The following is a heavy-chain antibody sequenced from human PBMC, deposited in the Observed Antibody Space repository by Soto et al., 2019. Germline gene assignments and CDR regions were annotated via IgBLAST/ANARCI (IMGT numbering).Heavy chain of an antibody. J-gene: IGHJ3*02. V-gene: IGHV3-21*04. CDR2: ISSSSSYI. D-gene: IGHD6-19*01. CDR3: AKETRIAVAGRSAFDI. CDR1: GFTFSSYS. Sequence: PGGSLRLSCAASGFTFSSYSMNWVRQAPGKGLEWVSSISSSSSYIYYADSVKGRFTISRDNSKNTLYLQMNSLRAEDTAVYYCAKETRIAVAGRSAFDIWGQGTMVTVSS.